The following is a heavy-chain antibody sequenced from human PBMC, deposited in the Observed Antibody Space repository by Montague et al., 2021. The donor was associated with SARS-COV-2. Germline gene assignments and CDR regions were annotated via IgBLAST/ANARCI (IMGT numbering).Heavy chain of an antibody. J-gene: IGHJ6*02. Sequence: PALVKPTQTPTLTCTFSGLSLSTSGMCVSWIRQPPGKALEWLARIDWDDDKYYSTSLKTRLTISKDTSKNQVVLTMTNMDPVDTATYYCARTAGTDYTGYYYYAMDVWGQGTTVTVSS. V-gene: IGHV2-70*11. D-gene: IGHD3-10*01. CDR3: ARTAGTDYTGYYYYAMDV. CDR2: IDWDDDK. CDR1: GLSLSTSGMC.